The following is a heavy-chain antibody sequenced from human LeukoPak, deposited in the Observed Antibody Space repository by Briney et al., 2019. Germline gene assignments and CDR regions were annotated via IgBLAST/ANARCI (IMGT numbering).Heavy chain of an antibody. CDR3: AREKWELLGGLSYYFDL. CDR1: GFTLSSYE. D-gene: IGHD1-26*01. J-gene: IGHJ6*03. Sequence: PGGSLRLSCAASGFTLSSYEMNWVRQAPGKGLEWIGFIQPGGSTNYNPSLQSRVTMSLDTSKNQVSLTLKSVTAADTAFYYCAREKWELLGGLSYYFDLWGKGTPVAVSS. V-gene: IGHV4-59*01. CDR2: IQPGGST.